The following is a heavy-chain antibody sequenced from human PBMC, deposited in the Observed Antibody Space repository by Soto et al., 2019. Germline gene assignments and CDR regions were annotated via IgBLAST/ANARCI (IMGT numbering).Heavy chain of an antibody. CDR2: VNPSGGST. V-gene: IGHV1-46*01. CDR1: GYIFTAYS. Sequence: ASVKVSCKASGYIFTAYSMHWVRQAPGQGLEWMGVVNPSGGSTNYAQKFQGRITMTRDTSTSTVYMDLSSLTSEDTAVYYCAREENCSDGICYSAYFQRWGQGTLVTVSS. CDR3: AREENCSDGICYSAYFQR. D-gene: IGHD2-15*01. J-gene: IGHJ1*01.